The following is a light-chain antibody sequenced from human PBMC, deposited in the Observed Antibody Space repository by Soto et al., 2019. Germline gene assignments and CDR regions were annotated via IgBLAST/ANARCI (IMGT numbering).Light chain of an antibody. J-gene: IGKJ4*01. Sequence: EIVLTQSPATLSLSPGGRATLSCRASQSVSSYLAWYQQKPGQAPRLLIYDASNRATGIPARFRGSGSGTEFTLTISSLEPEDFAVYYCQQRSNWPLTFGGGTKVDIK. CDR2: DAS. V-gene: IGKV3-11*01. CDR1: QSVSSY. CDR3: QQRSNWPLT.